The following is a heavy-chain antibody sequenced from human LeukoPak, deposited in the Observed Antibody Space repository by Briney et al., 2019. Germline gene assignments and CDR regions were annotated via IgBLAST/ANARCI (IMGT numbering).Heavy chain of an antibody. CDR2: IYYSGST. Sequence: SETLSLTCTVSGGSISSSSYYCGWIRQPPGKGLEWIGSIYYSGSTYYNPSLKSRVTISVDTSKNQFSLKLSSVTAADTAVYYCATDGFSDYGDYVEDYYYGMDVWGQGTMVTVSS. CDR1: GGSISSSSYY. D-gene: IGHD4-17*01. CDR3: ATDGFSDYGDYVEDYYYGMDV. V-gene: IGHV4-39*02. J-gene: IGHJ6*02.